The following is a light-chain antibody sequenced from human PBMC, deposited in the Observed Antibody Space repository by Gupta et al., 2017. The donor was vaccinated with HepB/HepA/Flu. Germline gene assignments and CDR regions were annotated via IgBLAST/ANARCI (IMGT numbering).Light chain of an antibody. CDR1: SGHSSYA. Sequence: QLVLTQSPSASASLGASVKLTCTLSSGHSSYAIAWHQQQPEKGPRYLMKLNSDGSHSKGDGIPDRFSGSSSGAERYLTISSHQSEDEADYYCQTWGTGVFGGGTKLTVL. CDR3: QTWGTGV. V-gene: IGLV4-69*01. J-gene: IGLJ2*01. CDR2: LNSDGSH.